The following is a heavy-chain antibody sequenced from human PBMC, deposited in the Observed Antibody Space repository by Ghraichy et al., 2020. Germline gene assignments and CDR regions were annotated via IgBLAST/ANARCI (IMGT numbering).Heavy chain of an antibody. D-gene: IGHD6-19*01. Sequence: GGSLRLSCKGSEYSFTSYWIAWVRQMPGKGLEWMGIIYPGDSDTRYSPSFQGQVTISADKSISTAYLQWSSLKASDTAMYYCAGHPKYSSGWRYFDYWGQGTLVTVSS. J-gene: IGHJ4*02. CDR3: AGHPKYSSGWRYFDY. CDR1: EYSFTSYW. CDR2: IYPGDSDT. V-gene: IGHV5-51*01.